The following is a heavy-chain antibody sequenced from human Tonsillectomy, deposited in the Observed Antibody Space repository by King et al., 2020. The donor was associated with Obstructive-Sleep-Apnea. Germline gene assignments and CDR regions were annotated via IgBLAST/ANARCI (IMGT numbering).Heavy chain of an antibody. Sequence: VQLVESGGGLVQPGGSLRLSCAASGFTFSSYAMSWVRQAPGKGLEWVSAISGSGGSTYYADSVKGRFTISRDNSKNTRYLQMNSLRAEDTAVYYCAQREVVHYYYYYGMDVWGQGTTVTVSS. CDR2: ISGSGGST. V-gene: IGHV3-23*04. D-gene: IGHD2-15*01. CDR3: AQREVVHYYYYYGMDV. CDR1: GFTFSSYA. J-gene: IGHJ6*02.